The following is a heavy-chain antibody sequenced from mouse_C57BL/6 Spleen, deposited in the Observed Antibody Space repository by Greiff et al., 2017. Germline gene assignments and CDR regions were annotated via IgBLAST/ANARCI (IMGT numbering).Heavy chain of an antibody. D-gene: IGHD3-2*02. CDR2: INPNNGGT. V-gene: IGHV1-22*01. CDR1: GYTFTDYN. J-gene: IGHJ3*01. Sequence: VQLQQSGPELVKPGASVKMSCKASGYTFTDYNMHWVKQSHGKSLEWIGYINPNNGGTSYNQKFKGKATLTVNKSSSTAYMGLRSLTSEDSAVYYCALRQLRLRAWFAYWGQGTLVTVSA. CDR3: ALRQLRLRAWFAY.